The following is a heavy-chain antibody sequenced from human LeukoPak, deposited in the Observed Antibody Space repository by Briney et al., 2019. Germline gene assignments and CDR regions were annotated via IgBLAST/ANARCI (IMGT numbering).Heavy chain of an antibody. CDR1: GFTFSSYE. D-gene: IGHD2-21*02. Sequence: PGGPLRLSRAASGFTFSSYEMNWVRQAPGKGLEWVSSISSSSSYIYYADSVKGRFTISRDNAKNSLYLQMNSQRAEDTAVYYCARDRMGIGDSYYFDYWGQGTLVTVSS. CDR3: ARDRMGIGDSYYFDY. J-gene: IGHJ4*02. CDR2: ISSSSSYI. V-gene: IGHV3-21*01.